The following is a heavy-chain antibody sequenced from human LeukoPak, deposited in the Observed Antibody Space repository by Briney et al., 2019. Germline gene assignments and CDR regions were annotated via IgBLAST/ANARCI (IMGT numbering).Heavy chain of an antibody. Sequence: SETLSLTCTVSRGSFSHYYWSWIRQPPGKGLEWIGYIYYSGTTNYNPSLKSRVTISVDTSKNQFSLKLNSVTAADTAVYYCAREDPRTKVPEGMDVWGQGTTVTVSS. V-gene: IGHV4-59*01. CDR1: RGSFSHYY. CDR3: AREDPRTKVPEGMDV. J-gene: IGHJ6*02. CDR2: IYYSGTT. D-gene: IGHD4/OR15-4a*01.